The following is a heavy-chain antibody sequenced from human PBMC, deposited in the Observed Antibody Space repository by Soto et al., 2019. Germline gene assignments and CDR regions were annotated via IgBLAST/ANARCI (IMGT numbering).Heavy chain of an antibody. Sequence: PGESLKISCKGSGYSFTSYWISWVRQMPGKGLEWMGRIDPSDSYTNYSPSFQGHVTISADKSISTAYLQWSSLKASDTAMYYCAREMGMLGIYTYYYGMDVWGQGTTVTVSS. J-gene: IGHJ6*02. CDR3: AREMGMLGIYTYYYGMDV. CDR1: GYSFTSYW. D-gene: IGHD2-8*01. CDR2: IDPSDSYT. V-gene: IGHV5-10-1*01.